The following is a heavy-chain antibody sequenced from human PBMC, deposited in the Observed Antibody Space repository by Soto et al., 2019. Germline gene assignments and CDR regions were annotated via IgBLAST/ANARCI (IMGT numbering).Heavy chain of an antibody. V-gene: IGHV4-34*01. Sequence: QVQLQQWGAGLLKPSETLSLTCAVYGGSFSGYYWTWIRQPPGTGLEWIGEINHSGSTNYNPSLKXXVNISVDTSKNQFSLKLPSVTAADTAVYYCARDKITGLFDYWGQGTLVTVSS. CDR3: ARDKITGLFDY. CDR1: GGSFSGYY. J-gene: IGHJ4*02. D-gene: IGHD2-8*02. CDR2: INHSGST.